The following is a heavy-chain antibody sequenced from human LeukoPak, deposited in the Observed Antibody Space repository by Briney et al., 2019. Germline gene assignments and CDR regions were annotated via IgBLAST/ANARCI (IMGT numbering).Heavy chain of an antibody. CDR1: GFTFSSYS. CDR3: ASGGFDSYYYYYMDV. V-gene: IGHV3-21*01. D-gene: IGHD3-10*01. Sequence: PGRSLRLSCAASGFTFSSYSMNWVRQAPGKGLEWVSPISSSSSYIYYADSVKGRFTISRDNAKNSLYLQMNSLRAEDTAVYYCASGGFDSYYYYYMDVWGKGTTVTVSS. CDR2: ISSSSSYI. J-gene: IGHJ6*03.